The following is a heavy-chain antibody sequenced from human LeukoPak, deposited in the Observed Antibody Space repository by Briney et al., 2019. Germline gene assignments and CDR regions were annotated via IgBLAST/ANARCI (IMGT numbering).Heavy chain of an antibody. Sequence: GGSLRLSCAASGFMFSNYAMSWVRQAPGKGLERVSAITASGGDTFSADSVRGRFTISRDNSKDTLYLQMNSLRAEDTAVYYCATAGGSSGSYPLIYWGQGTLVTVSS. V-gene: IGHV3-23*01. J-gene: IGHJ4*02. CDR1: GFMFSNYA. CDR3: ATAGGSSGSYPLIY. CDR2: ITASGGDT. D-gene: IGHD6-19*01.